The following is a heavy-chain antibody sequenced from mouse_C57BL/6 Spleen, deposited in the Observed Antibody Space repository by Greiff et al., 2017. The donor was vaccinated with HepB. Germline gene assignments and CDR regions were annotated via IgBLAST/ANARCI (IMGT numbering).Heavy chain of an antibody. V-gene: IGHV1-15*01. Sequence: VQLQQSGAELVRPGASVTLSCKASGYTFTDYEMHWVKQTPVHGLAWIGAIDPETGGTAYNQKFKGKAILTADKSSSTAYMELRSLTSEDSAVYYCVTTVVVEGYYFDYWGQGTTLTVSS. CDR1: GYTFTDYE. D-gene: IGHD1-1*01. J-gene: IGHJ2*01. CDR3: VTTVVVEGYYFDY. CDR2: IDPETGGT.